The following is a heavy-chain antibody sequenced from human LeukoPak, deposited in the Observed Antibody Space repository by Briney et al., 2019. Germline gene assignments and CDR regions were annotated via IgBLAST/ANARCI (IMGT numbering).Heavy chain of an antibody. V-gene: IGHV4-59*08. CDR2: VPYPGST. D-gene: IGHD2-15*01. Sequence: SETLSLTCTVSDGSISSYYWSWIRQPPGKGLEYFGYVPYPGSTNYNPSLKSRVTISVDTSKNQFSLKLNSVTAADTAVYYCARLREHIAVSEGKQYTYMDVWGRGTTVTVSS. CDR1: DGSISSYY. J-gene: IGHJ6*03. CDR3: ARLREHIAVSEGKQYTYMDV.